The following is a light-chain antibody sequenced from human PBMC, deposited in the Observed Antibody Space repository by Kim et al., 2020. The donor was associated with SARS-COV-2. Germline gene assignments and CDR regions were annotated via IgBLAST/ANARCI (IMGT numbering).Light chain of an antibody. CDR2: DVS. J-gene: IGLJ1*01. CDR1: SSDVGGYNY. V-gene: IGLV2-14*03. CDR3: SSYTSSSTPYV. Sequence: QSITISCTGTSSDVGGYNYVSWYQQHPGNAPKLMIYDVSNRPSGVSNRFSGSKSGNTASLTISGLQAEDEADYYCSSYTSSSTPYVFGTGTKVTVL.